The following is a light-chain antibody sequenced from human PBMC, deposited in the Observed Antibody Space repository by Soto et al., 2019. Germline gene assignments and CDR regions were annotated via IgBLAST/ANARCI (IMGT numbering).Light chain of an antibody. J-gene: IGKJ5*01. Sequence: EIVLTQSPGTLSLSPGERATLSCMASQSVSSNYLAWYQQRPGQAPRLLIYDASSRATGVPDRFSGSGSGTDFTLTISSLEPEDFAVYYCQQCSKWPTTFGQGTRLEIK. V-gene: IGKV3D-20*02. CDR2: DAS. CDR1: QSVSSNY. CDR3: QQCSKWPTT.